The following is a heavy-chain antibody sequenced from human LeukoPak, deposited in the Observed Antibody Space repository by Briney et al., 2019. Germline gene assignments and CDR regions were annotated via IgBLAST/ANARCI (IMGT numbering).Heavy chain of an antibody. CDR1: GGSISRGAYY. D-gene: IGHD1-7*01. Sequence: SETLSLTCTVSGGSISRGAYYWSWIRQVPGKGLEWIAYIFSSGSTSYNPSLRSRVTVSFDSSKNQFFLNLSSVTAADTAVYYCAREAWAGTLSGWFDPWGQGTLVTVSS. CDR2: IFSSGST. V-gene: IGHV4-31*03. J-gene: IGHJ5*02. CDR3: AREAWAGTLSGWFDP.